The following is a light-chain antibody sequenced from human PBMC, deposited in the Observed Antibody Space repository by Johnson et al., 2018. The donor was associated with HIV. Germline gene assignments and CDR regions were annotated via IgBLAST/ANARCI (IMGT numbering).Light chain of an antibody. CDR3: GTWDTSLGAQYV. J-gene: IGLJ1*01. V-gene: IGLV1-51*01. Sequence: QSVLTQPPSVSAAPGQKVTISCSGSSSNIGNNFVSWYQQLPGRAPKLLIYDNNKRPSGIPDRFSGSKSGKSATLGITGLWLEDEADYYCGTWDTSLGAQYVFGSGTKVTVL. CDR1: SSNIGNNF. CDR2: DNN.